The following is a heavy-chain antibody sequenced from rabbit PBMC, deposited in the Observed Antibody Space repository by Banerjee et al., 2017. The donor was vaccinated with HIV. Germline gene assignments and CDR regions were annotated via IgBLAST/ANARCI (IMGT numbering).Heavy chain of an antibody. J-gene: IGHJ4*01. CDR1: GFDLSSNT. D-gene: IGHD1-1*01. V-gene: IGHV1S40*01. CDR3: ARDGASGYNFNL. CDR2: ITTGSGNT. Sequence: QSLEESGGDLVKPGASLTLTCTASGFDLSSNTICWVRQAPGKGLEWIGCITTGSGNTYYASWAKGRFTISKTSSTMVTLQMTSLTAADTATYFCARDGASGYNFNLWGQGTLVTVS.